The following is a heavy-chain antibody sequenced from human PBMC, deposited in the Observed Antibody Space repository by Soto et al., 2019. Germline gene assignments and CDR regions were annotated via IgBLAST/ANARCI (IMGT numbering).Heavy chain of an antibody. D-gene: IGHD3-22*01. Sequence: PSETLSLTCTVSGASINSGGYYWSWVRQLPGKGLEWIGYIYLSGSTYYSPSLESRVSILLDSSQNQFSLKLSSVTASDTAMYYCARQIYDSDTGPNFQYYFDSWGQGTPVTVSS. CDR2: IYLSGST. V-gene: IGHV4-31*03. CDR1: GASINSGGYY. CDR3: ARQIYDSDTGPNFQYYFDS. J-gene: IGHJ4*02.